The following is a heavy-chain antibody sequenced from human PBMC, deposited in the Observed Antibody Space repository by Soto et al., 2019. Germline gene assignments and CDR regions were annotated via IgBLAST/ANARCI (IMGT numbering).Heavy chain of an antibody. D-gene: IGHD1-1*01. CDR2: MNPNSGNT. CDR1: GYTFTSYD. Sequence: QVQLVQSGAEVKKPGASVKVSCKASGYTFTSYDINWVRQATGQGLEWMGWMNPNSGNTGYAQKFQGRVTMTRNTSISTAYMELSSLRFEDTAVYYCARETALNYYYYGMDVWGQGTTVTVSS. J-gene: IGHJ6*02. V-gene: IGHV1-8*01. CDR3: ARETALNYYYYGMDV.